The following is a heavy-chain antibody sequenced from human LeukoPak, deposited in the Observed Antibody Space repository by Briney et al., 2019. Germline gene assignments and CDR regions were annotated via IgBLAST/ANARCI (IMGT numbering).Heavy chain of an antibody. J-gene: IGHJ4*02. V-gene: IGHV3-7*04. D-gene: IGHD3-10*01. CDR3: ARVSYYYGSGSYRPTAVYYFDY. CDR1: GFTFSSYW. CDR2: IKQDGSEK. Sequence: GGSLRLSCAASGFTFSSYWMSWVRQAPGKGLEWVANIKQDGSEKYYVDSVKGRFTISRDNAKNTLYLQMNSLRAEDTAVYYCARVSYYYGSGSYRPTAVYYFDYWGQGTLVTVSS.